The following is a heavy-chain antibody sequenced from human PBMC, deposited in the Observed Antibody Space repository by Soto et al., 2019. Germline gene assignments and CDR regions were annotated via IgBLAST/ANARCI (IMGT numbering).Heavy chain of an antibody. CDR2: IKQDGSEK. CDR1: GFSFSTYW. J-gene: IGHJ5*02. CDR3: ARGDAYCTGSCATCQPRWFDP. V-gene: IGHV3-7*01. D-gene: IGHD2-8*02. Sequence: EVQLVESGGGLVQPGGSLRLSCAASGFSFSTYWMSWVRQAPGKGLEWVANIKQDGSEKYYVASVMGRFTISRDNAKNSLYLQMNSLRVEDAAVYYCARGDAYCTGSCATCQPRWFDPWGQGTLVTVSS.